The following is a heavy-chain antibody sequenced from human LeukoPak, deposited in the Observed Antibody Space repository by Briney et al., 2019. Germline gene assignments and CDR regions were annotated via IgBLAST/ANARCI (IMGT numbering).Heavy chain of an antibody. J-gene: IGHJ6*03. CDR3: AREDSGSYYNFYYFYMDV. CDR2: INHSGST. Sequence: SETLSLTCAVYGGSFSGYYWSWIRQPPGKGLEWIGEINHSGSTNYNPSLKSRVTISVDTSKTQFYLSMSSVTAADTAVYYCAREDSGSYYNFYYFYMDVWGKGTTVTISS. V-gene: IGHV4-34*01. D-gene: IGHD3-10*01. CDR1: GGSFSGYY.